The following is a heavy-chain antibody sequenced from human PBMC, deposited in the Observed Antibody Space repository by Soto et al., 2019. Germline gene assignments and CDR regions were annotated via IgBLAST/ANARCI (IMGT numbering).Heavy chain of an antibody. CDR1: GFTFNDYA. CDR2: IGGRGGNA. CDR3: AKARDSGDFAGSFDS. D-gene: IGHD2-21*02. V-gene: IGHV3-23*01. Sequence: GGSLRLSCAAPGFTFNDYAINWVRQLPGRGLEYVSGIGGRGGNAFYADSMKGRFIISRDNSKNTVYLQMNNLRVDDSAMYYCAKARDSGDFAGSFDSWGQGTLVTVSS. J-gene: IGHJ4*02.